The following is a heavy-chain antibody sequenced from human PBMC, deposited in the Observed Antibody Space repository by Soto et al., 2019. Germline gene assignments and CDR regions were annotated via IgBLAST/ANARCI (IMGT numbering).Heavy chain of an antibody. J-gene: IGHJ3*02. CDR1: GGSFSGYY. CDR3: ATPASVRGVSDDAFDI. V-gene: IGHV4-34*01. Sequence: SETLSLTCAVYGGSFSGYYWSWIRQPPGKGLEWIGEINHSGSTNYNPSLKSRVTISVDTSKNQLSLKLSSVTAADTAVYYCATPASVRGVSDDAFDIWGQGTMVTVSS. CDR2: INHSGST. D-gene: IGHD3-10*01.